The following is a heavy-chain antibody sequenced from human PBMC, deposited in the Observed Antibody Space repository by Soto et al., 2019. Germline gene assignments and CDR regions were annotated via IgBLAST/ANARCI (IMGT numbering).Heavy chain of an antibody. V-gene: IGHV3-23*01. J-gene: IGHJ4*02. D-gene: IGHD6-19*01. CDR3: AKEGEHSSGWANFDY. CDR1: GFTFSSYA. Sequence: PGGSLRLSCAASGFTFSSYARNWVRQAPGKGLEWVSAISGSGGSTYYADSVKGRFTISRDNSKNTLYLQMNSLRAEDTAVYYCAKEGEHSSGWANFDYWGQGTLVTVSS. CDR2: ISGSGGST.